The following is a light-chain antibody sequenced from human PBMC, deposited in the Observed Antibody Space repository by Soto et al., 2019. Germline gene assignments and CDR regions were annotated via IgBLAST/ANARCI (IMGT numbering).Light chain of an antibody. CDR1: SSDVGSYNL. CDR3: CSYAGSHVV. CDR2: EGS. J-gene: IGLJ2*01. Sequence: QSALTQPASVSGSPGQSITISCTGTSSDVGSYNLVSWYQQHPGKAPKLMIYEGSKRPSGVSHRFSGSKSGNTASLTISGLQDEDGADYYCCSYAGSHVVFGGGTKLTVL. V-gene: IGLV2-23*01.